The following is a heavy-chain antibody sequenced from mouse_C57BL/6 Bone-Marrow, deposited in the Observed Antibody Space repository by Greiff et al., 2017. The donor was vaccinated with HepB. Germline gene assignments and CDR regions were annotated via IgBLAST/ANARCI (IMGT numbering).Heavy chain of an antibody. D-gene: IGHD1-1*01. CDR2: ISSGGSYT. CDR1: GFTFSSYG. Sequence: EVMLVESGGDLVKPGGSLKLSCAASGFTFSSYGMSWVRQTPDKRLEWVATISSGGSYTYYPDSVKGRFTISRDNAKNNLYLQMSSLKSEDTAMYYCARRSYYYYYYAMDYWGQGTSVTVSS. CDR3: ARRSYYYYYYAMDY. J-gene: IGHJ4*01. V-gene: IGHV5-6*02.